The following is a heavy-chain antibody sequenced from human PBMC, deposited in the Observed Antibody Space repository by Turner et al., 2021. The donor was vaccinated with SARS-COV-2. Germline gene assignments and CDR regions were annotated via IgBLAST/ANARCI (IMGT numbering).Heavy chain of an antibody. V-gene: IGHV3-23*01. Sequence: EVQLLESGGGLVQPGGSLRLSCAASGFTFSSYAMSWVRQAPGKGLEWVSAISGSGGTPYYADSVKGRFTISRDNSKNTLYLQMNSLRAEDTALYYCARRNRETTQKAGSGSPLFYFDYWGQGTLVTVSS. J-gene: IGHJ4*02. CDR2: ISGSGGTP. D-gene: IGHD3-22*01. CDR1: GFTFSSYA. CDR3: ARRNRETTQKAGSGSPLFYFDY.